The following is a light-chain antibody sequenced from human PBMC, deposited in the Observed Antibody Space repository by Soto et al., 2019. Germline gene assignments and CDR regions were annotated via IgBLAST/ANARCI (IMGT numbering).Light chain of an antibody. Sequence: QSVLTQPASVSGSPGQSITISCTGTSSDVGSYNLVSWYQQHPGKAPKLMIYEGSKRPSGVSNRFSGSKSGYTASLTISGLQAEDEADYYCCSYAGSSTSVFGTGTKVTVL. CDR2: EGS. J-gene: IGLJ1*01. V-gene: IGLV2-23*01. CDR1: SSDVGSYNL. CDR3: CSYAGSSTSV.